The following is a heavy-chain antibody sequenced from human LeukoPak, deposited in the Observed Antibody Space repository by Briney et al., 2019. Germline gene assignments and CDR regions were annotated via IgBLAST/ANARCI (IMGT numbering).Heavy chain of an antibody. Sequence: GSLRLSCEASGFTFSSYAIRWVRQAPGKGLEWVAALTSGGSTFYADSVKGRFTISRDNSKNTLSLQMNSLRAEDTAVYYCARESIVGLTPFLHIWGQGTMVTVSS. V-gene: IGHV3-23*01. J-gene: IGHJ3*02. D-gene: IGHD1-26*01. CDR2: LTSGGST. CDR1: GFTFSSYA. CDR3: ARESIVGLTPFLHI.